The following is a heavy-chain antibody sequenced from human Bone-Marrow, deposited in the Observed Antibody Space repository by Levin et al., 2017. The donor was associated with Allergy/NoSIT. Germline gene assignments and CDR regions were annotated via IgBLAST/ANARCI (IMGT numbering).Heavy chain of an antibody. J-gene: IGHJ6*03. V-gene: IGHV3-13*04. CDR1: GFTLSSYE. CDR3: ARGGSGWYYRYKDV. D-gene: IGHD3-10*01. Sequence: GGSLRLSCAASGFTLSSYEMHWVRQVRGKGLEWVSNVGVAGDTYYAGSVEGRFTTSRENAKNSVYLQMNSLRGGDTAVYYCARGGSGWYYRYKDVWGKGTTVTVSS. CDR2: VGVAGDT.